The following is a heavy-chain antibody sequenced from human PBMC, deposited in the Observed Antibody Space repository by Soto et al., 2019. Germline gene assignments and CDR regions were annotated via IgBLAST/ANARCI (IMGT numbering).Heavy chain of an antibody. D-gene: IGHD3-16*01. CDR1: GGTSNRFA. J-gene: IGHJ4*02. Sequence: QVQLVQSGTEVKKPGSSVRVSSKASGGTSNRFAFSWVRQAPGQGLEWMGGSIPIFGTANYAPRFQGRATITADESTSTGYMELSGLRSDDTATYYCATGRGSGGFDSWGQGTQVLVSS. CDR3: ATGRGSGGFDS. CDR2: SIPIFGTA. V-gene: IGHV1-69*01.